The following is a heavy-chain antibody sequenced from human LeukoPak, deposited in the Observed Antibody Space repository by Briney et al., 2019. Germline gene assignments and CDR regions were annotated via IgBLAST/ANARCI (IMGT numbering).Heavy chain of an antibody. D-gene: IGHD1-26*01. CDR1: GFSFSSYD. V-gene: IGHV3-33*01. J-gene: IGHJ4*02. Sequence: GKSLRLSCAASGFSFSSYDMHWVRQAPGKGLEWVAIIWFDGSDKYYGDSVKGRFTISRDNSKNTLYLQMNSLRAEDTAVYYCAREAGIVGATFDYWGQGTLVTVSS. CDR2: IWFDGSDK. CDR3: AREAGIVGATFDY.